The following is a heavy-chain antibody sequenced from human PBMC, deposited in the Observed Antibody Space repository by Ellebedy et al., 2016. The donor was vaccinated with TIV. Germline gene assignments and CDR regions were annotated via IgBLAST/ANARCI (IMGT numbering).Heavy chain of an antibody. J-gene: IGHJ4*02. CDR1: GFTFSSYS. CDR3: ARTLYGSGSYLADFDY. V-gene: IGHV3-21*01. Sequence: GESLKISCAASGFTFSSYSMNWVRQAPGKGLEWVSSISSSSSYIYYADSVKGRFTISRDNAKNSLYLQMNSLRAEDTAVYYCARTLYGSGSYLADFDYWGQGTLVTVSS. CDR2: ISSSSSYI. D-gene: IGHD3-10*01.